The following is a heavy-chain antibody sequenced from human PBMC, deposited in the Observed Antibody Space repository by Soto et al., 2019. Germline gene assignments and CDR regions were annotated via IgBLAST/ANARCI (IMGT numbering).Heavy chain of an antibody. J-gene: IGHJ4*02. CDR3: AKGSIEYSASVDN. Sequence: DVQLLESGGGLVQPGGSLRLSCAASGFSFSSYAMVWVRQPPGKGLEWVAVISARGGSSYFADSVKGRFTLSRDNSKNVLSLEMNSLKAEDTAIYFCAKGSIEYSASVDNWGQGTLVVVSS. CDR1: GFSFSSYA. V-gene: IGHV3-23*01. D-gene: IGHD5-12*01. CDR2: ISARGGSS.